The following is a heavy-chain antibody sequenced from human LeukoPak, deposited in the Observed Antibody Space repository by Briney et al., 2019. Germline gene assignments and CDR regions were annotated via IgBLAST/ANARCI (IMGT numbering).Heavy chain of an antibody. CDR3: ARGGDYYGSGSPPRFDY. J-gene: IGHJ4*02. CDR1: GYTFTGYY. Sequence: ASVKVSCKASGYTFTGYYMHWVRQAPGQGLEWMGWINPNSGGTNYAQKFQGWVTMTRDTSISTAYMELSRLRSDDTAVYYCARGGDYYGSGSPPRFDYWGQGTLVTVSS. D-gene: IGHD3-10*01. CDR2: INPNSGGT. V-gene: IGHV1-2*04.